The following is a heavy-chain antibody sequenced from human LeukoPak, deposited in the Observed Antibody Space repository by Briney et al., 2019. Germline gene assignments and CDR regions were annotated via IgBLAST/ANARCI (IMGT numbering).Heavy chain of an antibody. V-gene: IGHV1-8*01. Sequence: ASVKVSCKASGYTFTSYDINWVRQATGQGLEWMGWMNPNSGNTGYAQKFQGRVTMTRNTFISTAYMELSSLRSEDTAMYYCAREIVVVPAAPKRYYYYYYGMDVWGQGTTVTVSS. D-gene: IGHD2-2*01. CDR3: AREIVVVPAAPKRYYYYYYGMDV. CDR2: MNPNSGNT. CDR1: GYTFTSYD. J-gene: IGHJ6*02.